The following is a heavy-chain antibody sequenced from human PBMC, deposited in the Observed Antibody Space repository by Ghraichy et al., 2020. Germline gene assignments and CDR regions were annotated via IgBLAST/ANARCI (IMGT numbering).Heavy chain of an antibody. CDR3: AKVRTYAWELLFGY. CDR1: GFTFSNYA. CDR2: ISGGGGST. V-gene: IGHV3-23*01. J-gene: IGHJ4*02. D-gene: IGHD1-26*01. Sequence: GGSLRLSCAASGFTFSNYAMSWVRQAPGKGLEWVSTISGGGGSTYYADSVKGRFTISRDNSKNTLNLQMNSLRVEDTAVYYCAKVRTYAWELLFGYWGQGNLVTVSS.